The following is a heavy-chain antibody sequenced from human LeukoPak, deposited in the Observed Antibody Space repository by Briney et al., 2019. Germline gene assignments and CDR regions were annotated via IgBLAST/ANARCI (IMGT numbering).Heavy chain of an antibody. J-gene: IGHJ6*02. V-gene: IGHV3-48*02. CDR1: GFILTPYH. CDR3: ARDSGLAYGMDV. Sequence: GSLRLSCVASGFILTPYHMDWVRQAPGKGLEWLSYISSRSNAIYYADSVKGRFTVCRDNGRNLLYLQINSLREEDTATYYCARDSGLAYGMDVWGRGTTVTVSS. CDR2: ISSRSNAI. D-gene: IGHD3/OR15-3a*01.